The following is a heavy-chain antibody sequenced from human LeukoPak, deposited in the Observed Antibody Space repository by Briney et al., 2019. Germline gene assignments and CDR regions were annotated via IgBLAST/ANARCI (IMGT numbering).Heavy chain of an antibody. D-gene: IGHD3-10*01. CDR2: INPSGGGT. J-gene: IGHJ5*02. V-gene: IGHV1-46*01. Sequence: ASVRVSCKASGYTFTSYYMHWVRQAPGQGLEWMGIINPSGGGTSYAQKFQGRVTMTRDMSTSTVYMELSSLRSEDTAVYYCAREGGLLWFGERPYNWFDPWGQGTLVTVSS. CDR3: AREGGLLWFGERPYNWFDP. CDR1: GYTFTSYY.